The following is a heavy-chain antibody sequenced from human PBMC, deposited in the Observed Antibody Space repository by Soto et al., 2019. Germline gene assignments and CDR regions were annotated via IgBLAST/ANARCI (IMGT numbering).Heavy chain of an antibody. D-gene: IGHD6-19*01. CDR3: AKDGRQWLIGGFDY. CDR2: ISGSGGST. V-gene: IGHV3-23*01. J-gene: IGHJ4*02. Sequence: EVQLLESGGGLVQPGGSLRLSCAASGFTFSSYAMSWVRQAPGKGLEWVSAISGSGGSTYYADSVKGRFTISRDNYKNTLYLQINSLRAEDTAVYYCAKDGRQWLIGGFDYWGQGTLVTVSS. CDR1: GFTFSSYA.